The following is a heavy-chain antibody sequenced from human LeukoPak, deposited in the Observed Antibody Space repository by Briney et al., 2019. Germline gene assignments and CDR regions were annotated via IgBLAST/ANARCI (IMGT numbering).Heavy chain of an antibody. CDR2: ISWDGGST. V-gene: IGHV3-43*01. D-gene: IGHD5-24*01. CDR3: AKEDGYNSYYFDY. Sequence: GGSLRLSCAASGFTFDDYTMHWVRQAPGKGLEWVSLISWDGGSTYYADSVKGRFTNSRDNSKNSLYLQMNSLRTEDTALYYCAKEDGYNSYYFDYWGQGTLVTVSS. CDR1: GFTFDDYT. J-gene: IGHJ4*02.